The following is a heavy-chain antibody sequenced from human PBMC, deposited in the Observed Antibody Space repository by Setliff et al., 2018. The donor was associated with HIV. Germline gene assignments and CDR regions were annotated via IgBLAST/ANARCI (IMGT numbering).Heavy chain of an antibody. CDR3: ATLPGYYYYVDV. D-gene: IGHD6-13*01. J-gene: IGHJ6*03. CDR1: GGSFSGYY. V-gene: IGHV4-34*12. CDR2: IFYSGHT. Sequence: PSETLSLTCAVYGGSFSGYYWSWIRQPPGKGLEWIGNIFYSGHTFYNPSLRSRVTISVDTSKNQFSLKLSSVTAADTAVYYCATLPGYYYYVDVWGKGTAVTVSS.